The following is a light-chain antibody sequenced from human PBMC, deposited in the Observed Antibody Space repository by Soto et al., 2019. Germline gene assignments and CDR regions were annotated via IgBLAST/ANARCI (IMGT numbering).Light chain of an antibody. J-gene: IGKJ1*01. CDR3: QPRSNWPLWT. V-gene: IGKV3-11*01. CDR1: QSVSSY. CDR2: DAS. Sequence: DILLTQSQATLAWSPGERATIYCRASQSVSSYLAWYQQKPGQAPRLLIYDASNRATGIPARFIGSGSGTDFTLTISSLEPEDFAVYYCQPRSNWPLWTFGQGTKVDI.